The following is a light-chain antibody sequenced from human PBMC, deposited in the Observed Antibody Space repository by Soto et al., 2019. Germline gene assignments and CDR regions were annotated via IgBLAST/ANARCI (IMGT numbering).Light chain of an antibody. CDR2: TAS. J-gene: IGKJ1*01. V-gene: IGKV1-39*01. CDR3: QQSFTAPWT. Sequence: DIQMTQSPSSLSASVGDRVTITCRASQSISTFLNWYQQKPGKAPNLLIYTASTLHGWVPSRVTGSGSGTESALTISSLQPEDFATYCCQQSFTAPWTFGQGTRVEIK. CDR1: QSISTF.